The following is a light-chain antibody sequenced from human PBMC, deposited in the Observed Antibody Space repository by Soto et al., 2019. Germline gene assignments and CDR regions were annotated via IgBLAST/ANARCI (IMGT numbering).Light chain of an antibody. Sequence: DIQMTQSPSTLSGSVGDRITITCRASQTISSWLAWYQQKPGKAPKLLIYAASTLQSGVPSRFSGSGSGTDFTLTISSLEPEDFAVYYCQQRSNWPPSITFGQGTLLEIK. V-gene: IGKV1-5*01. CDR2: AAS. J-gene: IGKJ5*01. CDR3: QQRSNWPPSIT. CDR1: QTISSW.